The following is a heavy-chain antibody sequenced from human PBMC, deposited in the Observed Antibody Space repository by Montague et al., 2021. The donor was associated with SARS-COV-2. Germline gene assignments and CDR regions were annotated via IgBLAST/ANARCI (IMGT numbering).Heavy chain of an antibody. J-gene: IGHJ6*02. CDR1: GGSFSSGSYY. V-gene: IGHV4-61*02. D-gene: IGHD2-21*02. CDR3: ARGPSAPAIAAYDYGRDV. Sequence: TLSLTCTVSGGSFSSGSYYWSWIRQPAGKGLEWIGRIYTSGSTNYNPYLKSRVTISVDTSKNQFSLRLTSVTAADTAGYYCARGPSAPAIAAYDYGRDVWGQGTTVTVSS. CDR2: IYTSGST.